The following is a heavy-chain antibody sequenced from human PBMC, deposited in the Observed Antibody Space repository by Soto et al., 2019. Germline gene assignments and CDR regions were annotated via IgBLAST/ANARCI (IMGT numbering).Heavy chain of an antibody. CDR2: ISGSGGST. J-gene: IGHJ4*02. Sequence: GGSLRLSCAASGFTFSSSAMSWVRQAPGKGLEWVSVISGSGGSTYYADSVKGRFTISRDNSKNTLYLQMNSLRGEDTAVYYCAKGLCSSTSCYVGFWGQGTLVTVSS. CDR1: GFTFSSSA. V-gene: IGHV3-23*01. CDR3: AKGLCSSTSCYVGF. D-gene: IGHD2-2*01.